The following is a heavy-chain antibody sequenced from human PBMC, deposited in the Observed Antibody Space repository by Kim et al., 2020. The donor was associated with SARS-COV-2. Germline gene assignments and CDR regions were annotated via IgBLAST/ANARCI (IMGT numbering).Heavy chain of an antibody. J-gene: IGHJ4*02. Sequence: SETLSLTCTVSGGSISSYWWSWIRQPPGKGLEWIGHISYSGNTNYNPSLKSRVTISVDTSKNQFSLKLSSVPAADTAVYYCATGSSGWRDWGQGTLVTVSS. V-gene: IGHV4-59*01. CDR2: ISYSGNT. CDR1: GGSISSYW. CDR3: ATGSSGWRD. D-gene: IGHD6-19*01.